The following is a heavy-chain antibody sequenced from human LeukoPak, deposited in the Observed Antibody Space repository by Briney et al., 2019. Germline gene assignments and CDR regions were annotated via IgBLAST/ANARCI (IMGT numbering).Heavy chain of an antibody. J-gene: IGHJ5*02. Sequence: ASVKVSCKASGGTFSSYAISWVRQAPGQGLEWMGGIIPIFGTANYAQKFQGRVTITADESTSTAYMELSSLRSEDTAVYYCARAHCTNGVYYNYNWFDPWGQGTLVTVSS. CDR1: GGTFSSYA. CDR2: IIPIFGTA. D-gene: IGHD2-8*01. CDR3: ARAHCTNGVYYNYNWFDP. V-gene: IGHV1-69*13.